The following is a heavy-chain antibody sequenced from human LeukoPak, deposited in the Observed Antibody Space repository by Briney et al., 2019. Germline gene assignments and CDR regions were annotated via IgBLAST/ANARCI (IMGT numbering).Heavy chain of an antibody. Sequence: NRGESLKISCKGSGYSFTSYWIGWVRQMPGKGLEWMGIINPGDSDFRYSPSFQGQVTISADKSITTAYLQWSSLKASDTAMYYCARGYCSGGTCRYVTKYFDYWGQGTLVTVSS. CDR1: GYSFTSYW. D-gene: IGHD2-15*01. J-gene: IGHJ4*02. V-gene: IGHV5-51*01. CDR3: ARGYCSGGTCRYVTKYFDY. CDR2: INPGDSDF.